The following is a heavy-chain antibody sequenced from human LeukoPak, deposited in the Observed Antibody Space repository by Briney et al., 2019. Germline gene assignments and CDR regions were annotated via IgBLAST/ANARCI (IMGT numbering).Heavy chain of an antibody. Sequence: ASVKVSCKASGCTFTSYYMHWVRQAPGQGLEWMGIINPSGGSTSYAQKFQGRVTMTRDTSTSTVYMELSSLRSGDTAVYYCARAIIAVAGFDYWGQGTLVTVSS. CDR3: ARAIIAVAGFDY. CDR2: INPSGGST. D-gene: IGHD6-19*01. V-gene: IGHV1-46*01. CDR1: GCTFTSYY. J-gene: IGHJ4*02.